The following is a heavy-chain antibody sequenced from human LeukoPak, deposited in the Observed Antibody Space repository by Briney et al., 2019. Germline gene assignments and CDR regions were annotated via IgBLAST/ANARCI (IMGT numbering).Heavy chain of an antibody. Sequence: GGSLRLSCADSGFTFSSYAMSWVRQAPGKGLEWVSAISGSGGSTYYADSVKGRFTISRDNSKNTLYLQMNSLRAEDTAVYYCAKAGFGSGHAFDIWGQGTMVTVSS. CDR2: ISGSGGST. CDR1: GFTFSSYA. V-gene: IGHV3-23*01. J-gene: IGHJ3*02. D-gene: IGHD3-10*01. CDR3: AKAGFGSGHAFDI.